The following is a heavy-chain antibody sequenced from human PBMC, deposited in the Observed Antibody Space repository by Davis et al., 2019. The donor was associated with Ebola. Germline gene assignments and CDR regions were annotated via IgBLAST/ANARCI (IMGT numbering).Heavy chain of an antibody. CDR1: GFTFSSYE. D-gene: IGHD3-16*01. CDR2: ISSSSSYI. CDR3: ARVRSGGLLLDY. Sequence: PGGSLRLSCAASGFTFSSYEMNWVRQAPGKGLEWVSSISSSSSYIYYADSVKGRFTISRDNAKNSLYLQMNSLRAEDTAVYYCARVRSGGLLLDYWGQGTLVTVSS. V-gene: IGHV3-21*01. J-gene: IGHJ4*02.